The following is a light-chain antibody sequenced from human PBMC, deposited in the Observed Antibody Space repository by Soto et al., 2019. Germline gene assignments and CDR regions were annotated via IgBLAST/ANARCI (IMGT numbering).Light chain of an antibody. CDR1: SSNIGAGYD. Sequence: QSVLTQPPSVSGAPGQRVTISCTGSSSNIGAGYDVHWYQQLPGTAPKLLIYGNSNRPSGVPDRFSGSKSGTSASLAITRLPAEDEADYYCQSYDSSLSGSVFGGGTQLTVL. V-gene: IGLV1-40*01. CDR2: GNS. J-gene: IGLJ2*01. CDR3: QSYDSSLSGSV.